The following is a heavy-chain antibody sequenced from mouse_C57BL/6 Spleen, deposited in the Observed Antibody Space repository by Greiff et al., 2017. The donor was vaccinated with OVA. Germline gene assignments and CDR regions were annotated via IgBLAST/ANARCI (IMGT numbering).Heavy chain of an antibody. D-gene: IGHD2-4*01. CDR2: INPTNGGT. CDR3: ARRLPPYYARDY. V-gene: IGHV1-22*01. Sequence: EVQLHQSGPELVKPGASVKMSCKASGYTFTDYHMHWVKQSHGQRLEWIGYINPTNGGTSYNQKFKGKATLTVNKSSSTAYMELRSLTSEDSAFYYCARRLPPYYARDYWGQGTSVTVSS. CDR1: GYTFTDYH. J-gene: IGHJ4*01.